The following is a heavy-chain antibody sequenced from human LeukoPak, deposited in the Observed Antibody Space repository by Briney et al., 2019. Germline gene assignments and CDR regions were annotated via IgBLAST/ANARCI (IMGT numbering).Heavy chain of an antibody. CDR1: GFTFSTYA. Sequence: GSLRLSCAGSGFTFSTYAMSWVRQAPGKGLEWVSTITSGSDSYYADSVKGRFTISRDNSKNTLYLQMNSLRAEDTAVYYCAPSGNYPYYFDYWGQGTLVTVSS. J-gene: IGHJ4*02. CDR3: APSGNYPYYFDY. D-gene: IGHD3-22*01. V-gene: IGHV3-23*01. CDR2: ITSGSDS.